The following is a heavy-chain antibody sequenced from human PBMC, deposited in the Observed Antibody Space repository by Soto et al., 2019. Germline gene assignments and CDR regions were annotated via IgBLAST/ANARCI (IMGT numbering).Heavy chain of an antibody. CDR3: ARTRDFWSGNDDFDI. V-gene: IGHV4-61*01. D-gene: IGHD3-3*01. Sequence: QVQLQESGPGLVKPSETLSLTCTVSGGSVSSGSYYWSWIRQPPGKGLEWIGYMYYSGSTNYNPSLKSRVTISLDTSKNQFSLKLSSVTSADTAVYFCARTRDFWSGNDDFDIWGQETMVTVSS. CDR1: GGSVSSGSYY. CDR2: MYYSGST. J-gene: IGHJ3*02.